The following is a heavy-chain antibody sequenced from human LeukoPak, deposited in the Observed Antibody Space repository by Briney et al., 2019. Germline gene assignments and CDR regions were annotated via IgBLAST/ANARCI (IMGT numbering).Heavy chain of an antibody. CDR1: GGTFSSYA. J-gene: IGHJ4*02. CDR3: ARCSPGDSSNFYAVLQY. CDR2: IIPVFGTT. Sequence: SVTVSCKASGGTFSSYAVSWVRQTPGQGLEWLGGIIPVFGTTTYAQKFQDKVTMTADKSTNTAYLQISSLTSDDTAVYYCARCSPGDSSNFYAVLQYWGQGTQVTVST. V-gene: IGHV1-69*06. D-gene: IGHD3-22*01.